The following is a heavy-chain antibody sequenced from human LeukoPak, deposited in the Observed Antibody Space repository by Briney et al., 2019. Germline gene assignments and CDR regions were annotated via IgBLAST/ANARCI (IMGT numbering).Heavy chain of an antibody. CDR3: ARGTGLVPYYDILTGYHQFDY. J-gene: IGHJ4*02. V-gene: IGHV1-2*02. CDR2: INPNSGDT. CDR1: VYTFTGYY. Sequence: GASVKVSCKASVYTFTGYYMHWVRQAAGQGLEWMGWINPNSGDTNYAQEFQGRVTMTSDTSISTAYMELSRLRSDDTAGYYCARGTGLVPYYDILTGYHQFDYWGQGTLVTVSS. D-gene: IGHD3-9*01.